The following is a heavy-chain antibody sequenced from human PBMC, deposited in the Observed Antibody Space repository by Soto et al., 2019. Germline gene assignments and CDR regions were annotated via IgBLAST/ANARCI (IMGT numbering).Heavy chain of an antibody. Sequence: VGSLRLSCAASGFTFDDYAMHWVRQAPGKGLEWVSLISWDGGSTYYADSVKGRFTISRDNSKNSLYLQMNSLRAEDTALYYCAKDISGGVIVPYYYYSMDVWGQGTAVTVSS. J-gene: IGHJ6*02. V-gene: IGHV3-43D*04. CDR1: GFTFDDYA. CDR3: AKDISGGVIVPYYYYSMDV. D-gene: IGHD3-16*02. CDR2: ISWDGGST.